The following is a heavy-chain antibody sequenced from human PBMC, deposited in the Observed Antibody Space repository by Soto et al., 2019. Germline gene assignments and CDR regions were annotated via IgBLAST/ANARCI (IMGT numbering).Heavy chain of an antibody. D-gene: IGHD2-8*01. CDR2: INPSGGST. Sequence: ASVMVYFMASGYSCTGYCMGWVRQETGQGLEWMGMINPSGGSTSYSQKFQGRVTITADKSTSTAYLELSSLRSEDTAVYYRVLVRCSSKGVWFDPWGQGTLVTVSS. CDR3: VLVRCSSKGVWFDP. J-gene: IGHJ5*02. CDR1: GYSCTGYC. V-gene: IGHV1-46*01.